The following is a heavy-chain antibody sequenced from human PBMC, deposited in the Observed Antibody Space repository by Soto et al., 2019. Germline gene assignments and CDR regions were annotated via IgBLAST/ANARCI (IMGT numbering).Heavy chain of an antibody. V-gene: IGHV4-4*02. Sequence: SETLSLTCAVPGGSFTSNNWWTWVRQPPGQGLEWIGEIYRTGSTNYNPSLKSRVTISLDKSENQFSLKVTSLTAADTAVYYCASRDTGTSVDYWGQGTLVNVS. D-gene: IGHD1-7*01. CDR1: GGSFTSNNW. CDR3: ASRDTGTSVDY. J-gene: IGHJ4*02. CDR2: IYRTGST.